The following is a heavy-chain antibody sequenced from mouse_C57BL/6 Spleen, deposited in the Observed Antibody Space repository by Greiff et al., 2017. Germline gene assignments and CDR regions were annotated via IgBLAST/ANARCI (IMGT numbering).Heavy chain of an antibody. CDR3: ARYSKDYFDY. CDR2: IDPSDSET. D-gene: IGHD2-5*01. CDR1: GYTFTSYW. J-gene: IGHJ2*01. Sequence: QVQLQQSGAELVRPGSSVKLSCKASGYTFTSYWMHWVKQRPIQGLDWIGNIDPSDSETHYNQKFKDKATLTVDKSSSTAYMQLSSLTSEDSAVYYCARYSKDYFDYWGQGTTLTVSS. V-gene: IGHV1-52*01.